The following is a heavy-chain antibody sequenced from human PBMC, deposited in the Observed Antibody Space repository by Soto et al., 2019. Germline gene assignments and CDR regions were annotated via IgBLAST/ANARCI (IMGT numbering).Heavy chain of an antibody. D-gene: IGHD6-13*01. J-gene: IGHJ6*02. CDR3: ARENSSSSYYYYGMDV. Sequence: ASVKVSCKASGGTFSSYAISWVRQAPGQGLEWMGWINPNSGGTNYAQKFQGRVTMTRDTSISTAYMELSRLRSDDTAVYYCARENSSSSYYYYGMDVWGQGTTVTV. CDR1: GGTFSSYA. CDR2: INPNSGGT. V-gene: IGHV1-2*02.